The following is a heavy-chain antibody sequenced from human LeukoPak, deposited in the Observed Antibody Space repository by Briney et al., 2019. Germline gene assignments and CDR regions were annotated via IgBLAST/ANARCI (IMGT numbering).Heavy chain of an antibody. CDR1: GFTFSSYA. CDR3: ARDGASIDDQYYGLDV. D-gene: IGHD1-1*01. V-gene: IGHV3-23*01. CDR2: ISGSGGST. Sequence: AGGSLRLSCAASGFTFSSYAMSWVRQAPGKGLEWVSAISGSGGSTYYADSVKGRFTISRDNDKNTVFLEMNSLRAEDTAVYYCARDGASIDDQYYGLDVWGQGTTVTVSS. J-gene: IGHJ6*02.